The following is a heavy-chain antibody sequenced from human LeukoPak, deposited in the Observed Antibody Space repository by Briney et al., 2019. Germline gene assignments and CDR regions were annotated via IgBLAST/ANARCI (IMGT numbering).Heavy chain of an antibody. Sequence: SETLSLTCTVSGGSISSSSYYWGWIRQPPGKGLEWIGSIYYSGSTYYNPSLKSRVTISADTSKNQFSLKLSSVTAADTAVYYCARQGLSGGYCSSTSCSRVYNWFDPWGQGTLVTVSS. J-gene: IGHJ5*02. D-gene: IGHD2-2*01. CDR3: ARQGLSGGYCSSTSCSRVYNWFDP. CDR2: IYYSGST. CDR1: GGSISSSSYY. V-gene: IGHV4-39*01.